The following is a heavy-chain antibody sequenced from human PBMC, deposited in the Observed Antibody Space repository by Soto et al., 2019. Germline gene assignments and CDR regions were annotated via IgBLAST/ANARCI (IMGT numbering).Heavy chain of an antibody. J-gene: IGHJ4*02. D-gene: IGHD3-10*01. V-gene: IGHV4-31*01. CDR2: ICYSGTP. CDR1: GDSISSGGYY. CDR3: AGDIAGRGYFDY. Sequence: QVQRQEPGPGLVKPSQTLSLTCTVSGDSISSGGYYWSWIRQLPGKGLEWIGCICYSGTPYYNPSLKSQVNISVETSKNQFYLKLKSVTAADTAVYFCAGDIAGRGYFDYWGQGTLVSVSS.